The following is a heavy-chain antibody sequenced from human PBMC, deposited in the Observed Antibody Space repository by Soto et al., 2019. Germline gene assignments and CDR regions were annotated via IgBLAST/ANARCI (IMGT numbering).Heavy chain of an antibody. CDR2: IYSGGST. CDR3: ARYEYGSWGRMDV. D-gene: IGHD3-10*01. Sequence: EVQLVESGGGLIQPGGSLRLSCAASGFTVSSNYMSWVRQAPGKGVEWVSVIYSGGSTYYADSVKGRFTISRDNSKNRVYLQMNSLRAEDTAVYYCARYEYGSWGRMDVWGQGATVTVSS. V-gene: IGHV3-53*01. J-gene: IGHJ6*02. CDR1: GFTVSSNY.